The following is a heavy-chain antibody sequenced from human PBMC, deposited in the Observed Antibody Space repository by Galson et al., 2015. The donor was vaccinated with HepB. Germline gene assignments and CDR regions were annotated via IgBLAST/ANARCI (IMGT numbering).Heavy chain of an antibody. CDR1: GFTFSSYG. Sequence: SLRLSCAASGFTFSSYGMHWVRQAPGKGLEWVAVIWYDGSNKYYADSVKGRFTISRDNSKNTLYLQMNSLRAEDTAVYYCALGSSSWSNAFEIWGQGTMVTVSS. D-gene: IGHD6-13*01. CDR3: ALGSSSWSNAFEI. CDR2: IWYDGSNK. J-gene: IGHJ3*02. V-gene: IGHV3-33*01.